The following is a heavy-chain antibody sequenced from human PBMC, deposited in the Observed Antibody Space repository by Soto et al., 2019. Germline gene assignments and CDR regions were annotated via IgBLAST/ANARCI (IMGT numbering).Heavy chain of an antibody. J-gene: IGHJ4*02. CDR3: ARTTAVPNTLRSRYFFDY. CDR2: VYYSGTT. V-gene: IGHV4-61*01. D-gene: IGHD4-17*01. Sequence: SETLSLTCSVSGGSVSDKTYYWSWIRQPPGKRLEWIGYVYYSGTTNHNPSLKSRVTISVDLSKNRFSLRLSSVTTADTALYYCARTTAVPNTLRSRYFFDYWGQGTLVTVSS. CDR1: GGSVSDKTYY.